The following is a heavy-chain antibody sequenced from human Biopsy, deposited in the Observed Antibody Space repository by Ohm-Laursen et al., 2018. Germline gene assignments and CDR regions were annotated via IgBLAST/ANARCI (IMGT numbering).Heavy chain of an antibody. Sequence: PSDTLSLTCAVSGDSVTKYYWSWIRQPPGKGLEWIGHIYYSVMTNYNPSLQSRVSISVDTSRNQVSLTPRSVTAADTAVYYCARDSGILNYGNFKYYHYYGMDVWGQGTKVTVSS. CDR1: GDSVTKYY. D-gene: IGHD4-11*01. J-gene: IGHJ6*02. CDR2: IYYSVMT. CDR3: ARDSGILNYGNFKYYHYYGMDV. V-gene: IGHV4-59*02.